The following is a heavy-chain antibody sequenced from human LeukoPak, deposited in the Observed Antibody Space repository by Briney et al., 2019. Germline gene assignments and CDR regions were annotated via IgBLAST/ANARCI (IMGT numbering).Heavy chain of an antibody. J-gene: IGHJ1*01. CDR1: GGSFSGYY. CDR2: INHSGST. Sequence: SETLSLTCAVYGGSFSGYYWSWIRQPPGKGLEWIGEINHSGSTNYNPSLKSRVTISVDTSKNQFSLKLSSVTAADTAVYYCARGVCRRKEYFQHGGQGTLVTVSS. V-gene: IGHV4-34*01. CDR3: ARGVCRRKEYFQH.